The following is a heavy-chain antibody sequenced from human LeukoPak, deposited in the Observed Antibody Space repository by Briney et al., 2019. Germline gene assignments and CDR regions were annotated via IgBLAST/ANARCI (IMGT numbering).Heavy chain of an antibody. CDR2: IWYDGSNK. J-gene: IGHJ6*02. Sequence: GGSLRLSCAASGFTFSSYGMHWVRQAPGKGLEWVAVIWYDGSNKYYADSVKGRFTISRDNSKNTLYLQMNSLRAEDTAVYYCAKDSLRFLEWLSSGPYGMDVWGQGTTVTVSS. CDR3: AKDSLRFLEWLSSGPYGMDV. V-gene: IGHV3-30*02. CDR1: GFTFSSYG. D-gene: IGHD3-3*01.